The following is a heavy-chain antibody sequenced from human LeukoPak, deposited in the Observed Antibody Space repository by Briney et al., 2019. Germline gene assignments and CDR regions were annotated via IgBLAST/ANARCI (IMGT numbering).Heavy chain of an antibody. Sequence: ASVKVSCKASGYTFINYGITWVRQAPGQGLEWMGWISPYNGDTKYAQKVQGRVTMTTDTSTSTAYMEFRSLRSDDTAVYYCARGGSSGPEGWFDPWAQGTLVTVSS. CDR1: GYTFINYG. J-gene: IGHJ5*02. CDR3: ARGGSSGPEGWFDP. CDR2: ISPYNGDT. D-gene: IGHD3-22*01. V-gene: IGHV1-18*01.